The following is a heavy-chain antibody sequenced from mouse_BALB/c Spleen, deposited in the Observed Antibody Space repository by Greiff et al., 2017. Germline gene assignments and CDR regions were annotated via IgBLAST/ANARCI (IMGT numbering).Heavy chain of an antibody. D-gene: IGHD2-3*01. Sequence: VKLMESGPGLVAPSQSLSITCTVSGFSLTGYGVNWVRQPPGKGLEWLGMIWGDGSTDYNSALKSRLSISKDNSKSQVFLKMNSLQTDDTARYYCAREGGYSYYAMDYWGQGTSVTVSS. J-gene: IGHJ4*01. V-gene: IGHV2-6-7*01. CDR3: AREGGYSYYAMDY. CDR2: IWGDGST. CDR1: GFSLTGYG.